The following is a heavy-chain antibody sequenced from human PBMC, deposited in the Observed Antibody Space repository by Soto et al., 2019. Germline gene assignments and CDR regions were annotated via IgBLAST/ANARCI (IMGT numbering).Heavy chain of an antibody. V-gene: IGHV4-4*02. J-gene: IGHJ4*02. Sequence: SETLSLTCAVSGGSISSGNWWSWVRQPPGKGLEWIGEIYHSGSTNYNPSLKSRVIISVDKSKNQFSLNLIFVTAADTAVYYCVRIRFGVNWGQGTVVTVSS. CDR1: GGSISSGNW. CDR2: IYHSGST. D-gene: IGHD3-10*01. CDR3: VRIRFGVN.